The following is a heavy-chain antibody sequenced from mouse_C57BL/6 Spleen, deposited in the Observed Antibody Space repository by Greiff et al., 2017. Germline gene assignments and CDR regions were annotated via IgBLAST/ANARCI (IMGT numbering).Heavy chain of an antibody. CDR1: GFTFSDSY. Sequence: EVQVVESEGGLVQPGSSMKLSCTASGFTFSDSYMAWVRQVPEKGLEWVANIDYDGSSTYYLDSLQSRFIISRDNAKNILYLQMSSLKSEDTAAYSCARDAQYYVSSYDYFDYWGQGTTLTVSS. J-gene: IGHJ2*01. V-gene: IGHV5-16*01. CDR3: ARDAQYYVSSYDYFDY. CDR2: IDYDGSST. D-gene: IGHD1-1*01.